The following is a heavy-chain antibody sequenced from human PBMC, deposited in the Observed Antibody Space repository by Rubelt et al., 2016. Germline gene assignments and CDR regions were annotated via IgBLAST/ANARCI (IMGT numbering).Heavy chain of an antibody. D-gene: IGHD6-19*01. J-gene: IGHJ4*02. CDR3: AREVTAVAASEFDY. CDR1: GFTVSSNY. CDR2: ISSSNSYI. Sequence: EVQLVESGGGLVQPGGSLRLSCAASGFTVSSNYMSWVRQAPGKGLEWVSSISSSNSYIYYADSVKGRFTISRENAKNSLYLQMNSLRAEDTAVYYCAREVTAVAASEFDYWGQGTLVTVSS. V-gene: IGHV3-21*01.